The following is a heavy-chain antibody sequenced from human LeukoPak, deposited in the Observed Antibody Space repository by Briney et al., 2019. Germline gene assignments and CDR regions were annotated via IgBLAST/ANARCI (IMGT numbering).Heavy chain of an antibody. D-gene: IGHD3-22*01. Sequence: PPETLSLTCTVSGGSISNYYWTLIRQPAGKGLEWIGRIYISGSTNYNPSLKSRVTMSLDTSKNQFSVKLTSVTAADTAVYYCARESSRYPYYFDYWGQGTLVTVSS. V-gene: IGHV4-4*07. J-gene: IGHJ4*02. CDR3: ARESSRYPYYFDY. CDR2: IYISGST. CDR1: GGSISNYY.